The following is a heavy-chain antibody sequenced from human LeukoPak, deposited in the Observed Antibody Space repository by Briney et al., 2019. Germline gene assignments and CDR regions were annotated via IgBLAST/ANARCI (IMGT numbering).Heavy chain of an antibody. J-gene: IGHJ4*02. CDR3: ATHYDSSGYHFDY. CDR2: ISNNGGYT. CDR1: GFTFSSSA. D-gene: IGHD3-22*01. V-gene: IGHV3-23*01. Sequence: GGSLRLSCAASGFTFSSSAMSWVRQAPGKGLEWVSAISNNGGYTYYADSVQGRFTISRDNSKSTLCLQMNSLRAEDTAVYYCATHYDSSGYHFDYWGQGTLVTVSS.